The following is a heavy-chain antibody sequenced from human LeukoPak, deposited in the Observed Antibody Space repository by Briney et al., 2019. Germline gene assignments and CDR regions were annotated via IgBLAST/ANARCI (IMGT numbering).Heavy chain of an antibody. D-gene: IGHD6-19*01. CDR1: GFSFVEYV. J-gene: IGHJ4*02. Sequence: PGGSLRLSCSASGFSFVEYVMSWVRQAPGKGLEWVAGMTGTSGGTYYADSVKGRFTISRDNSDSTLYLDINNLRAEDTAVCYCAKDQTVGGTWGEVIFHYWGQGTLVTVAS. V-gene: IGHV3-23*01. CDR2: MTGTSGGT. CDR3: AKDQTVGGTWGEVIFHY.